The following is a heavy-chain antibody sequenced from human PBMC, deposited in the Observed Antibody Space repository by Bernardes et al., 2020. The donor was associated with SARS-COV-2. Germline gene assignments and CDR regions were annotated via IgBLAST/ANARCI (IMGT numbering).Heavy chain of an antibody. J-gene: IGHJ5*02. V-gene: IGHV4-31*03. Sequence: SETLSLTCTVSGRSMISGGHYWIWLRQHPGKGLEWIGYIYHTGKTYYNPSLESRVVMSVDTSKNQFSLNLMSVTAADTAVYYCARDSTSSPGWFDPWGQGTLVTVSS. CDR2: IYHTGKT. D-gene: IGHD2-2*01. CDR1: GRSMISGGHY. CDR3: ARDSTSSPGWFDP.